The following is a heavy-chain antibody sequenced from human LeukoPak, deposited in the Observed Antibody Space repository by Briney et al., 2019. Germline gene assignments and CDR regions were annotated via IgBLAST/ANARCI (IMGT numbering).Heavy chain of an antibody. J-gene: IGHJ5*02. D-gene: IGHD3-16*01. CDR1: GASFNTGDYY. Sequence: SQTLSLTCIVSGASFNTGDYYWNWIRQHPGKGLEWIGYIYNSGSTYYNPSLKSRVTISVDTSKNHFSLRLTSVTAADSAVYYCARDHYYDGRGRFDPWGQGTLVTVSS. CDR2: IYNSGST. V-gene: IGHV4-31*03. CDR3: ARDHYYDGRGRFDP.